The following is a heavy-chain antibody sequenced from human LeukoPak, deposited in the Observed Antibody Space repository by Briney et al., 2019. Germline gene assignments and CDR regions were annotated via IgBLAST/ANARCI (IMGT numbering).Heavy chain of an antibody. CDR2: IYTSGST. Sequence: PSETLSLTCTVSGGSISSYYWSWIRQPAGKGLEWIGRIYTSGSTNYNPSLKSRVTMSVDTSKNQFSLKLSSVTAADTAVYYCARVTTLYGDYLNFDYWGQGTLVTVSS. CDR3: ARVTTLYGDYLNFDY. D-gene: IGHD4-17*01. V-gene: IGHV4-4*07. J-gene: IGHJ4*02. CDR1: GGSISSYY.